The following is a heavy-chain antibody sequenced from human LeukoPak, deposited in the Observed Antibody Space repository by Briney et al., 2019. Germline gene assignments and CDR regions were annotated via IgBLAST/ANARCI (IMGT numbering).Heavy chain of an antibody. J-gene: IGHJ4*02. D-gene: IGHD4-23*01. Sequence: SGPTLVNPTQTLTLTCTISGFSLSTSGMRVSWIRQPPGKALERLARIDWDDDKFYSTSLKTRLTISKDTSKNQVVLTMTNMDPVDTATYYCARSTYGGNSVFDCWGQGTLVTVSS. CDR3: ARSTYGGNSVFDC. CDR1: GFSLSTSGMR. CDR2: IDWDDDK. V-gene: IGHV2-70*04.